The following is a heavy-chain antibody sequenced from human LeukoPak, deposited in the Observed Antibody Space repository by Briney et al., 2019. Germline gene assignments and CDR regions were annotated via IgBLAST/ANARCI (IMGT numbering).Heavy chain of an antibody. V-gene: IGHV3-30*03. CDR1: GFTFSSYG. Sequence: GGSLRLSCAASGFTFSSYGIHWVRQAPGKGLEWVAVISYDGRNKHYADSVKGRFTISRDYSKNTLYLQMNSLRAEDTAVYHCARAVVGALDYWGQGTLVTVSS. J-gene: IGHJ4*02. CDR2: ISYDGRNK. CDR3: ARAVVGALDY. D-gene: IGHD2-15*01.